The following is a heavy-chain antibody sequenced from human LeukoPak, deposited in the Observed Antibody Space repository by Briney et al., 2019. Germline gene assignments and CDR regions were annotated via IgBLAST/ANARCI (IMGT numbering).Heavy chain of an antibody. Sequence: GASVKVSCKASGFTFTSSAMQWLRQARGQRLEWIGWIVVGSGNTNYAQKFQERVTITKDMSTSTAYMELSSLRSEDTAVYYCAASYDSSGYAFDIWGQGTMVTVSS. J-gene: IGHJ3*02. CDR2: IVVGSGNT. D-gene: IGHD3-22*01. CDR3: AASYDSSGYAFDI. V-gene: IGHV1-58*02. CDR1: GFTFTSSA.